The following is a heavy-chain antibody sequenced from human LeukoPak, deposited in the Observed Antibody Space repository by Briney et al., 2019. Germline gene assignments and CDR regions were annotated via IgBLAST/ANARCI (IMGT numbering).Heavy chain of an antibody. CDR1: GFLFNTYS. V-gene: IGHV3-21*01. CDR3: ARVEESASFDP. Sequence: GSLRLSCAASGFLFNTYSMNWVRQAPGKGLEWVSSISSSSSYIYYADSVKGRFTISRDNAKNSLYLQMNSLRAEDTAVYYCARVEESASFDPWGQGTLVTVSS. D-gene: IGHD3-3*01. J-gene: IGHJ5*02. CDR2: ISSSSSYI.